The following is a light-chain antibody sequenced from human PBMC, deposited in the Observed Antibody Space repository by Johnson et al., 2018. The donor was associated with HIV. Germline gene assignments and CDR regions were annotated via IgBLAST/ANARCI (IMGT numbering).Light chain of an antibody. J-gene: IGLJ1*01. CDR3: GAWDSSLSAHFV. V-gene: IGLV1-51*02. Sequence: QSVLTPPPSVSAAPGQKVTISCSGSTSNIGNNYVSWYQQLPGTAPKLLIYEKNKQPSGIPARFSASKSGPSATLVITGRQTGDEADYYCGAWDSSLSAHFVFGTGTKVTVL. CDR2: EKN. CDR1: TSNIGNNY.